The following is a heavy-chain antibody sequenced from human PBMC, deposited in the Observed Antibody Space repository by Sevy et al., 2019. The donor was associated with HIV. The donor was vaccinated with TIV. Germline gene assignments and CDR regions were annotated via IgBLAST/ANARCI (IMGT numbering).Heavy chain of an antibody. CDR3: ARGPITIFGVVIISYYYYMDV. D-gene: IGHD3-3*01. Sequence: ASVKVSCKASGYTFTSYDINWVRQATGQGLEWMGWMNPNSGNTGYAQKFQGRVTMTRNTSISTAYMELSSLRSEDTAGYYCARGPITIFGVVIISYYYYMDVWGKGTTVTVSS. V-gene: IGHV1-8*01. CDR2: MNPNSGNT. J-gene: IGHJ6*03. CDR1: GYTFTSYD.